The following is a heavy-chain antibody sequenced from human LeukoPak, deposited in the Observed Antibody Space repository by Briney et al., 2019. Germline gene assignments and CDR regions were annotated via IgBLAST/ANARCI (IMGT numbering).Heavy chain of an antibody. Sequence: GESLKISCKGSGYSFTSYGISWVRQAPGQGLEWMGWISAYNGNTNYAQKLQGRVTMTTDTSTSTAYMELRSLRSDDTAVYYCARAGPLLGYCTNGVCYPHGDYWGQGTLVTVSS. J-gene: IGHJ4*02. V-gene: IGHV1-18*01. CDR2: ISAYNGNT. CDR1: GYSFTSYG. D-gene: IGHD2-8*01. CDR3: ARAGPLLGYCTNGVCYPHGDY.